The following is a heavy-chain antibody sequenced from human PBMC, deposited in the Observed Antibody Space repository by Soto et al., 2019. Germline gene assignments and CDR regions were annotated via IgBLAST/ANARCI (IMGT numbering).Heavy chain of an antibody. CDR1: GGSISSYY. CDR2: IYYSGST. Sequence: QVQLQESGPGLVKPSETLSLTCTVSGGSISSYYWSWIRQPPGKGLEWIGYIYYSGSTNYNPSLKSRVTISVDTSKNQFSLKLSSVTAADTAVYYCASAGITIFGVANFDYWGQGTLVTVSS. J-gene: IGHJ4*02. CDR3: ASAGITIFGVANFDY. V-gene: IGHV4-59*01. D-gene: IGHD3-3*01.